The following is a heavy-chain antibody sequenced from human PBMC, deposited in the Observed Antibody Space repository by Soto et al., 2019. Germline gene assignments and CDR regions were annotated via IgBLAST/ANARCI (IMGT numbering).Heavy chain of an antibody. Sequence: ASVKVSCKASGFTFTSSAVQWVRQARGQRLEWIGWIVVGSGNTNYAQKFQERVTITRDMSTSTAYMELSSLRSEDTAVYYCAALGGYYGSGSYFGPYYYYYGMDVWGQGTKVTAP. J-gene: IGHJ6*02. V-gene: IGHV1-58*01. CDR2: IVVGSGNT. CDR1: GFTFTSSA. CDR3: AALGGYYGSGSYFGPYYYYYGMDV. D-gene: IGHD3-10*01.